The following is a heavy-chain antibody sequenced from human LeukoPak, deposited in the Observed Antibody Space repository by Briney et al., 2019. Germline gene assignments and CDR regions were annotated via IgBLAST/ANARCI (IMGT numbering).Heavy chain of an antibody. Sequence: PGGAPRLSRAPPWFSFSRHGMHWGRPAPAQGVGWVAIISNDGSRKYYAHSVEGRFTISRDNSKNTLYLQMDSLRAEDTAVYYCARDRAWNYFDYWGQGTLVTVPS. D-gene: IGHD3-3*01. V-gene: IGHV3-30*03. CDR1: WFSFSRHG. CDR2: ISNDGSRK. J-gene: IGHJ4*02. CDR3: ARDRAWNYFDY.